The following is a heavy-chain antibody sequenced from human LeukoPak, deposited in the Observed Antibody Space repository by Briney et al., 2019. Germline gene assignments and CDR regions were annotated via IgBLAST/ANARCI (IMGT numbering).Heavy chain of an antibody. CDR2: LSSSSSYK. D-gene: IGHD6-19*01. CDR3: ARGRAHELHSGWYLPFDY. CDR1: GFIFNSYS. Sequence: GSLRLSCAASGFIFNSYSMNWVRRAPGKGLEWVSSLSSSSSYKYYADSVKGRFTISRDNAKNSLYLQMNSLRAEDTAVYYCARGRAHELHSGWYLPFDYWGQGTLVTVSS. V-gene: IGHV3-21*01. J-gene: IGHJ4*02.